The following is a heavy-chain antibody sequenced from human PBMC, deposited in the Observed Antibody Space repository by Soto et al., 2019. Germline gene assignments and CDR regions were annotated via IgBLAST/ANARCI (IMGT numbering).Heavy chain of an antibody. CDR1: GYTFTSYG. Sequence: QVQLVQSGAEVKKPGASVKVSCKASGYTFTSYGISWVRQAPGQGLEWMGWISAYNGNTNYAQKLQGRVTMTTDTSTSTAYMELRSLRSDDTAVYYCARGCSGGSCYSMVDYYYGMDVWGQGTTVTVSS. D-gene: IGHD2-15*01. CDR3: ARGCSGGSCYSMVDYYYGMDV. J-gene: IGHJ6*02. V-gene: IGHV1-18*01. CDR2: ISAYNGNT.